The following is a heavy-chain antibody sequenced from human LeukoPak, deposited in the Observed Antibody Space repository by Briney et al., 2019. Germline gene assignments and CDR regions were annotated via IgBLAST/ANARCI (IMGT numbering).Heavy chain of an antibody. CDR1: GFTFSSYA. Sequence: GGSLRLSCAASGFTFSSYAMSWVRQAPGKGLEWVSVIYSGGSTYYADSVKGRFTISRDNSKNTLYLQMNSLRAEDTAVYYCARDLAMAPYYGMDVWGQGTTVTVSS. CDR2: IYSGGST. D-gene: IGHD5-18*01. CDR3: ARDLAMAPYYGMDV. V-gene: IGHV3-53*01. J-gene: IGHJ6*02.